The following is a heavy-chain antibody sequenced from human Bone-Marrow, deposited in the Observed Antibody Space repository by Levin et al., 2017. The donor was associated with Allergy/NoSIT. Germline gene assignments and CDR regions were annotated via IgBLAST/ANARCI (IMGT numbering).Heavy chain of an antibody. J-gene: IGHJ2*01. CDR3: ARDRVTTNCYFDL. Sequence: PGGSLRLSCSASGFNFSSYWMHWVRQAPGKGLVWVSRINRDGSSTSYADSVKGRFTISRDNAKNTLYLHMNSLRAEDTSVYYCARDRVTTNCYFDLWGRGTLVTVSS. D-gene: IGHD4-17*01. CDR2: INRDGSST. CDR1: GFNFSSYW. V-gene: IGHV3-74*01.